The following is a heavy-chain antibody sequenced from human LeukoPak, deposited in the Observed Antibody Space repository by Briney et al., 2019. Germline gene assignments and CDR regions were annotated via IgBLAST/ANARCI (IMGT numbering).Heavy chain of an antibody. CDR2: ISSSSRYI. Sequence: KPGGSLRLSCAASGFTFSSYSMNWVRQAPGKGLEWVSSISSSSRYIYYADSVKGRFTISRDNAKHSLYLQMNSLRAEDTAVYYCARAAYRNYAFDYWGQRTLFTVSS. D-gene: IGHD4-11*01. J-gene: IGHJ4*02. V-gene: IGHV3-21*01. CDR1: GFTFSSYS. CDR3: ARAAYRNYAFDY.